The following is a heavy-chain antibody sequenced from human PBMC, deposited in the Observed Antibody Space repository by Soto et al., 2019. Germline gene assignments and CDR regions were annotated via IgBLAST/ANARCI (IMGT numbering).Heavy chain of an antibody. CDR1: GFTFSSYW. CDR2: INSDGSST. J-gene: IGHJ6*03. V-gene: IGHV3-74*01. Sequence: GGSLRLSCAASGFTFSSYWMHWVRQAPGKGLVWVSRINSDGSSTSYADSVKGRFTISRDNAKNTLYLQMNSLRAEDTAVYYCARKTGLSYMDVWGKGTTVTVSS. D-gene: IGHD7-27*01. CDR3: ARKTGLSYMDV.